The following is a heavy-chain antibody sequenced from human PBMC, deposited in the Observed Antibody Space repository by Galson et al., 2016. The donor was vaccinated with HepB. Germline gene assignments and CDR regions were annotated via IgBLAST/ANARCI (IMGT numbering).Heavy chain of an antibody. CDR2: INPSGGTT. J-gene: IGHJ6*02. CDR3: ARTTRGGQYYFYGMDV. CDR1: GYTFTSYY. Sequence: SVKVSCKASGYTFTSYYMHWVRQAPGQGLEWMGIINPSGGTTTYAQKFQDRVSLTTDTSTNTAYMELRNLRSDDTAVYYCARTTRGGQYYFYGMDVWGQGTTVIVSS. V-gene: IGHV1-46*01. D-gene: IGHD3-10*01.